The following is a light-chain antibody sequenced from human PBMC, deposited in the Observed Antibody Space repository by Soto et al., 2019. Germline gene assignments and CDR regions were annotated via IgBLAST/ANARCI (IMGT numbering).Light chain of an antibody. CDR1: TSDVGGDKF. J-gene: IGLJ1*01. CDR3: SSYANNHYV. CDR2: EVT. V-gene: IGLV2-14*01. Sequence: QSALTQPASVSGPPGQSITITCTGTTSDVGGDKFVSWYQHHPGKAPKLMIYEVTNRPSGVSDRFSGSKSGNTASLTISGLQAEDEADYYCSSYANNHYVFGTGTKVTLL.